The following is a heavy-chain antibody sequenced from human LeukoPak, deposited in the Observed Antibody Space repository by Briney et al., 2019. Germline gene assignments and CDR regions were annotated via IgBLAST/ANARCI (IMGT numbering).Heavy chain of an antibody. CDR3: ARHSRTYYDFDY. J-gene: IGHJ4*02. Sequence: SETLSLTCAVSGGSITHYYWSWIRQPPEQGLEWIGYIHYSGSTNYNPSLKSRVSISVNMSTNQFSLKLTSVTAADTAVYYCARHSRTYYDFDYWGQGTLVTVSS. V-gene: IGHV4-59*08. CDR1: GGSITHYY. D-gene: IGHD1-26*01. CDR2: IHYSGST.